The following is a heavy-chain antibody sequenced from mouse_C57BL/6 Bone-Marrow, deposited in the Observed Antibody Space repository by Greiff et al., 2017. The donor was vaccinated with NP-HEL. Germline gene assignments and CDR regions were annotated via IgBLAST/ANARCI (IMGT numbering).Heavy chain of an antibody. Sequence: VHVKQSVAELVRPGASVKLSCTASGFNIKNTYMHWVKQRPEQGLEWIGRIDPANGNTKYVPKFQGKATITADTSSHEAYLQLSSLTSEDTAIYYCAREEATVVAPDVWGTGTTVTVSS. CDR1: GFNIKNTY. D-gene: IGHD1-1*01. CDR2: IDPANGNT. CDR3: AREEATVVAPDV. V-gene: IGHV14-3*01. J-gene: IGHJ1*03.